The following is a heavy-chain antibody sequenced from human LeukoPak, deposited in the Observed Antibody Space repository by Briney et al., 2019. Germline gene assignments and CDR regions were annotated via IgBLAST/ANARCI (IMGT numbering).Heavy chain of an antibody. CDR1: GGSFSGYY. CDR2: INHSGST. V-gene: IGHV4-34*01. J-gene: IGHJ4*02. CDR3: ARAMPDCSSTSCYSV. Sequence: SETLSLTCAVYGGSFSGYYWSWIRQPPGKGLEWIGEINHSGSTNYNPSPKSRVTISVDTSKNQFSLKLSSMTAADTAVYYCARAMPDCSSTSCYSVWGQGTLVTVSS. D-gene: IGHD2-2*01.